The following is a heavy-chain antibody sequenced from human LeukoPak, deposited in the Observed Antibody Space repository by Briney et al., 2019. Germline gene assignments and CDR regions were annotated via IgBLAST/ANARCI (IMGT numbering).Heavy chain of an antibody. CDR1: GGSISSGSYS. J-gene: IGHJ4*02. Sequence: SQTLSLTCAVSGGSISSGSYSWSWIRQPPGKGLEWIGYIYPRGSTYYNPSLKSRVILSLDTSKNQFSLKLNSVTAADTAVYYCARKIAATWYFDYWGQGTLVTVSS. CDR2: IYPRGST. V-gene: IGHV4-30-2*01. D-gene: IGHD2-21*01. CDR3: ARKIAATWYFDY.